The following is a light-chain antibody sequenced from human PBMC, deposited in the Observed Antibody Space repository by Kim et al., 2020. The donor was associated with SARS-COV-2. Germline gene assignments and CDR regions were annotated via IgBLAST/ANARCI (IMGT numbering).Light chain of an antibody. Sequence: SYELTQPPSVSVAPGKTAMITCGGNNIGSKSVHWYQQKPGQAPVLVIYYDSDRPSGIPERFSGSNSGNTATLTISRVEAGDEADYYCQVWDSSRVFGGGTQLTVL. V-gene: IGLV3-21*04. CDR3: QVWDSSRV. CDR2: YDS. CDR1: NIGSKS. J-gene: IGLJ3*02.